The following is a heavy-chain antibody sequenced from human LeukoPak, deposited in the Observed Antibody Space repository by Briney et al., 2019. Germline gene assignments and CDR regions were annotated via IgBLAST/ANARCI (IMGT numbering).Heavy chain of an antibody. CDR1: GGSISSYY. CDR3: ARRYSGSYYGVDYYYGMDV. J-gene: IGHJ6*02. D-gene: IGHD1-26*01. V-gene: IGHV4-59*08. CDR2: IYYSGST. Sequence: SETLSLTCTVSGGSISSYYWSWIRQPPGKGLEWIGYIYYSGSTDYSPSPKSRVTISVDMSKNQFSLDLISVTAADTAVYYCARRYSGSYYGVDYYYGMDVWGQGTTVTVSS.